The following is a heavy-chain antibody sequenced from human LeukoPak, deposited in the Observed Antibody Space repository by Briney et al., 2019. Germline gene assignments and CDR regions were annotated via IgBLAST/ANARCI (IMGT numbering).Heavy chain of an antibody. CDR1: GFTFSNYG. D-gene: IGHD1-1*01. J-gene: IGHJ3*02. V-gene: IGHV3-30*02. CDR3: ANRRGTQVLGNNIDI. CDR2: LQNDGSDT. Sequence: PGGSLRLSCAASGFTFSNYGMHWVRQAPDKGLEWVAFLQNDGSDTHYADSVEGRFTISRDNSKNTLYLQMNSLRPEDTAVYYCANRRGTQVLGNNIDIWGQGTLVTASS.